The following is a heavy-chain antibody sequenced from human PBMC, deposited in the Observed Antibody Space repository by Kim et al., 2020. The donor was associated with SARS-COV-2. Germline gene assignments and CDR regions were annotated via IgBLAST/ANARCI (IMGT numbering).Heavy chain of an antibody. D-gene: IGHD2-15*01. J-gene: IGHJ3*02. CDR1: GFTFSSYA. Sequence: GGSLRLSCSASGFTFSSYAMHWVRQAPGKGLEYVSAISSNGGSTYYADSVKGRFTISRDNSKNTLYLQMSSLRAEDTAVYYCVKDWSGYCSGGSCYSDAFDIWGQGTMVTVSS. V-gene: IGHV3-64D*09. CDR2: ISSNGGST. CDR3: VKDWSGYCSGGSCYSDAFDI.